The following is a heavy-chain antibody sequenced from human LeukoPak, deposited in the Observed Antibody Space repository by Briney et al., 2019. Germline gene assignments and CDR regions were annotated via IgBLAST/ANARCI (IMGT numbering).Heavy chain of an antibody. CDR2: INSDGSST. Sequence: GGSLRLSCAASGFTFSSYWMHWVRQAPGKGLVWVSRINSDGSSTNYADSVKGRFTISRDNAKNTLYLQMNSLRAEDAAVYYCARDGYSGSYFAFDIWGHGTMVTVSS. CDR3: ARDGYSGSYFAFDI. J-gene: IGHJ3*02. CDR1: GFTFSSYW. V-gene: IGHV3-74*01. D-gene: IGHD1-26*01.